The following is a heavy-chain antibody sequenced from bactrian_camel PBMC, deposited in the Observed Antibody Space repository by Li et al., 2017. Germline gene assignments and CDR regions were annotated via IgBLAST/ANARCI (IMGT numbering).Heavy chain of an antibody. CDR3: AKGRPRLGLVAADLD. J-gene: IGHJ4*01. CDR1: GYTVDSNC. V-gene: IGHV3S1*01. Sequence: HVQLVESGGGSVQAGGSLRLSCVASGYTVDSNCVAWFRQTPGKERERVAAISTGGGDSDYADSVAGRFTISHSQAENTVYLQMNNLRPEDTATYYCAKGRPRLGLVAADLDRGQGTQVTVS. CDR2: ISTGGGDS. D-gene: IGHD7*01.